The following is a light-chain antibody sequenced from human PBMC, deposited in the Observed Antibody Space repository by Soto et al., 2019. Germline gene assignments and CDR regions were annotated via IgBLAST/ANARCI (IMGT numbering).Light chain of an antibody. J-gene: IGKJ1*01. CDR2: GAS. V-gene: IGKV3-20*01. Sequence: EIVLTQSPGTLSLSPGERATLSCRASQSVSSSYLAWYQQKPGQAPRLLMYGASSRATGTPDRFSGSGSGTDFTLTISRLEPEDFAVYYCQQYGNSPWTFGQGTKVEIK. CDR1: QSVSSSY. CDR3: QQYGNSPWT.